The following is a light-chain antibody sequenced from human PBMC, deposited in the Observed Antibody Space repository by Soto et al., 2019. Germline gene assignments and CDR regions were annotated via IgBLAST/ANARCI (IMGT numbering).Light chain of an antibody. CDR2: AAS. CDR3: QQRSNWPPIT. J-gene: IGKJ5*01. Sequence: DIQMTQSPSSLSASVGDRVTITCRASQSISSYLNWYQQKPGKAPKLLIYAASSLQSGVPSRFSGSGSGTDFTLTISSLEPEDAAVYYCQQRSNWPPITFGQGTRLEI. V-gene: IGKV1-39*01. CDR1: QSISSY.